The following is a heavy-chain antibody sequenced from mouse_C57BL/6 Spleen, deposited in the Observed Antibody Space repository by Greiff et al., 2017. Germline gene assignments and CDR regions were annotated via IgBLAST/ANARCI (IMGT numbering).Heavy chain of an antibody. CDR1: GYTFTDYE. J-gene: IGHJ3*01. CDR2: IDPETGGT. V-gene: IGHV1-15*01. Sequence: VQLQQSGAELVRPGASVTLSCKASGYTFTDYEMHWVKQTPVHGLEWIGAIDPETGGTAYNQKFKGKAILTADKSSSTAYMELRSLTSEDSAVYYCTREGDYDGGPWFAYWGQGTLVTVSA. CDR3: TREGDYDGGPWFAY. D-gene: IGHD2-4*01.